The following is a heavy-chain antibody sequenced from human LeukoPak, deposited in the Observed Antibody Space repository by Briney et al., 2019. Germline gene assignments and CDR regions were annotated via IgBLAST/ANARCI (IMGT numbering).Heavy chain of an antibody. CDR1: DGSVSPYY. CDR2: AYYSGTT. V-gene: IGHV4-59*02. J-gene: IGHJ4*02. Sequence: PSETLSLTCTVSDGSVSPYYWNWIRQPPGKGLEWIGYAYYSGTTKYNPSFNSRVTISVDTSKNQFSLKLTSVTAADTALYFCARGPPPDFDYWGQGTLVTVSS. CDR3: ARGPPPDFDY.